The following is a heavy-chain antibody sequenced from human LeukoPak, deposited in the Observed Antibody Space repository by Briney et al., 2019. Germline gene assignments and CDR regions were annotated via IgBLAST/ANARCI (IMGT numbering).Heavy chain of an antibody. J-gene: IGHJ5*02. CDR1: GGSISSGSYY. Sequence: SQTLSLTCTFSGGSISSGSYYWSWIRQPAGKGLEWIGRIYTSGRTNYNPSLKSRVTISVDTSKNQFSLKLSSVTAADTAAYYCARAHYRYCSSTSCYDNWFDPWGQGTLVTVSS. CDR3: ARAHYRYCSSTSCYDNWFDP. V-gene: IGHV4-61*02. CDR2: IYTSGRT. D-gene: IGHD2-2*01.